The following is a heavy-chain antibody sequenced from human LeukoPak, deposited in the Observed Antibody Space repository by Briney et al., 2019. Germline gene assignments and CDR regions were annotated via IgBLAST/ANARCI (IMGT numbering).Heavy chain of an antibody. CDR1: GGSISSSNW. J-gene: IGHJ5*02. Sequence: SETLSLTCAVSGGSISSSNWWSWVRQPPGKGLEWIGSMFYSGNTFYNPSLKSRVTISADASKNQFSLHLSSVTAADTAVYYCARHTLMTAISTYNWFDPWGQGILVTVSS. D-gene: IGHD2-21*02. CDR2: MFYSGNT. CDR3: ARHTLMTAISTYNWFDP. V-gene: IGHV4-39*01.